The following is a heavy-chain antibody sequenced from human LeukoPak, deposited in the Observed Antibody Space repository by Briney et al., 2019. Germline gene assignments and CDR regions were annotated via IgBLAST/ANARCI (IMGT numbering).Heavy chain of an antibody. Sequence: SETLSLTCTVSGGSVSSSSYYWGWIRQPPGKGLEWIGSIYYSGSTYYNPSLKSRVTISVDTSKNQFSLKLSSVTAADTAVYYCARQSSGTAAFDIWGQGTMVTVSS. CDR3: ARQSSGTAAFDI. CDR2: IYYSGST. CDR1: GGSVSSSSYY. J-gene: IGHJ3*02. V-gene: IGHV4-39*01. D-gene: IGHD6-13*01.